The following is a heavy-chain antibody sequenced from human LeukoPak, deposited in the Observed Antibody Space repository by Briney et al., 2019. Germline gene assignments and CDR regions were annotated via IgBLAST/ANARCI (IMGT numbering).Heavy chain of an antibody. Sequence: PGGSLRLSCAASGFTFSTYTMYWVRQPPGKGLEWVSIIGGSGGDILYADSVKGRFTISRDNSKNTLYLQMNSLRVEDTAIYYCAIDPNWGIHYWGQGVLVTVSS. J-gene: IGHJ4*02. CDR1: GFTFSTYT. D-gene: IGHD7-27*01. V-gene: IGHV3-23*01. CDR2: IGGSGGDI. CDR3: AIDPNWGIHY.